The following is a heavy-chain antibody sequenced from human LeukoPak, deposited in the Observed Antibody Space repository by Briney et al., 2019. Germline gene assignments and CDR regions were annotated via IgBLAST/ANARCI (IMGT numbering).Heavy chain of an antibody. V-gene: IGHV1-69*13. D-gene: IGHD3-22*01. Sequence: ASVKVSCKASGFTFSSYAISWVRQAPGQGLEWMGGIIPIFGTANYAQKFQGRVTITADESTSTAYMQLSSLRSEDTAVYYCARVPYYYDSSGYYPDRYYYYYMDVWGKGTTVTVSS. CDR2: IIPIFGTA. J-gene: IGHJ6*03. CDR3: ARVPYYYDSSGYYPDRYYYYYMDV. CDR1: GFTFSSYA.